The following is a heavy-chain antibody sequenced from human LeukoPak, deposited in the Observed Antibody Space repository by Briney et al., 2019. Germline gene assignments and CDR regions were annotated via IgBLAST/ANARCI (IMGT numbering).Heavy chain of an antibody. D-gene: IGHD2-15*01. CDR1: GFTFTSSA. V-gene: IGHV1-58*02. CDR3: AAVPRYCSGGSCYFLSGAFDI. J-gene: IGHJ3*02. Sequence: GASVKVSCKASGFTFTSSAMQWVRQARGQRLEWIGWIVVGSGNTNYAQKFQERVTITRDMSTSTAYMGLSSLRSEDTAVYYCAAVPRYCSGGSCYFLSGAFDIWGQGTMVTVSS. CDR2: IVVGSGNT.